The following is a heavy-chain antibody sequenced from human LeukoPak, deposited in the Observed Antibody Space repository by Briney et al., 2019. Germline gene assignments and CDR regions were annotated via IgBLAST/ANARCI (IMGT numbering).Heavy chain of an antibody. J-gene: IGHJ4*02. V-gene: IGHV3-23*01. Sequence: GGSLRLSCAASGFNFNIYVMTWVRQAPGQGLQWVSTISGSGSTTHYGDSVKGRFTISRDNAKNTLFLQMSSLRADDTAVYYCAKARVLSSFDYWGQGTPVTV. CDR3: AKARVLSSFDY. CDR2: ISGSGSTT. D-gene: IGHD3-16*02. CDR1: GFNFNIYV.